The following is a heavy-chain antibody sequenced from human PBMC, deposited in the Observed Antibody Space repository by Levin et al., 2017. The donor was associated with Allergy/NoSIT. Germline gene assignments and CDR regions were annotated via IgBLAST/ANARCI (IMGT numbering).Heavy chain of an antibody. J-gene: IGHJ4*02. V-gene: IGHV4-30-2*01. CDR2: IYHTGTT. CDR1: GASISSGVYS. CDR3: ASETPGTTYSDS. Sequence: SETLSLTCAVSGASISSGVYSWVWIRQPPGRGLEWIGYIYHTGTTYYSPSLKSRVTIGLGRSANEFSLKLTSVTAADTAVYYCASETPGTTYSDSWGQGALVSVSS. D-gene: IGHD1-7*01.